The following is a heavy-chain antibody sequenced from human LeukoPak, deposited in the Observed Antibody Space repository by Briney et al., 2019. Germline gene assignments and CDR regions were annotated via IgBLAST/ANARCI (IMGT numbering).Heavy chain of an antibody. CDR3: AKDGLGGIAAAGYFDY. Sequence: GGSLRLSCAASGFTFSSYGMHWVRQAPGKGLKWVVVISYDGSNKYYADSVKGRFTISRDNSKNTLYLQMNSLRAEDTAVYYCAKDGLGGIAAAGYFDYWGQGTLVTVSS. CDR1: GFTFSSYG. D-gene: IGHD6-13*01. CDR2: ISYDGSNK. J-gene: IGHJ4*02. V-gene: IGHV3-30*18.